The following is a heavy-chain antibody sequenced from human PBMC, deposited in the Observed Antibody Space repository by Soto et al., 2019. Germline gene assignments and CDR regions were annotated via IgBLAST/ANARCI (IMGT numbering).Heavy chain of an antibody. V-gene: IGHV1-69*01. CDR1: GGTFSSYA. CDR3: ARRGHSGSFYSDY. J-gene: IGHJ4*02. CDR2: IIPIFGTA. D-gene: IGHD1-26*01. Sequence: QVQLVQSGAEVKKPGSSVKVSCKASGGTFSSYAISWVRQAPGQGLERMGGIIPIFGTANYAQKFQGRVTITADESTSTAYLELSRLRSEDTAVYYCARRGHSGSFYSDYWGQGTLVTVSS.